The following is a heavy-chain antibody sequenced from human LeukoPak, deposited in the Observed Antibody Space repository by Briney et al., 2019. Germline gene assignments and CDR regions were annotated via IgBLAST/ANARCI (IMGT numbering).Heavy chain of an antibody. CDR1: GFSLSTSGVG. Sequence: SGPTLVNPTQTLTLTCTFSGFSLSTSGVGVGWIRQPPGKALEWLALIYWNDDKRYSPSLKSRLTITKDTSNNQVVLTMTNMDPVDTATYYCAHRTYYYDSSGYYYGYWGQGTLVTVSS. D-gene: IGHD3-22*01. V-gene: IGHV2-5*01. J-gene: IGHJ4*02. CDR3: AHRTYYYDSSGYYYGY. CDR2: IYWNDDK.